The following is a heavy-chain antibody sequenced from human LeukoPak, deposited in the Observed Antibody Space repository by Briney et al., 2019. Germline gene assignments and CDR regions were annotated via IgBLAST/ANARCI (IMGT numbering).Heavy chain of an antibody. D-gene: IGHD6-19*01. Sequence: GGSLRLSCAASGFTFSSYAMNWVRQAPGKGLEWVSGISGSGHSTYYADSVKGQFTISRDNSKNTLYLQMNSLRAEDTAVYYCAKGIYSSGWSYFDYWGHGTLVTVSS. V-gene: IGHV3-23*01. CDR1: GFTFSSYA. J-gene: IGHJ4*01. CDR2: ISGSGHST. CDR3: AKGIYSSGWSYFDY.